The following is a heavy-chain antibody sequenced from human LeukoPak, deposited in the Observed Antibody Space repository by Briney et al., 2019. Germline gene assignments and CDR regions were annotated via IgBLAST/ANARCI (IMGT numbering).Heavy chain of an antibody. D-gene: IGHD4-17*01. CDR3: AKLRDETVTTERQWYFDL. CDR2: ISGDGATT. Sequence: QAGGSLRLSCAASGFPFSSYAMTWVRQAPGKGLEWVSSISGDGATTYHADSVKGRFTISRDNSKNTLYLQMNSLRAEDTAVYYCAKLRDETVTTERQWYFDLWGRGTLVTVSS. V-gene: IGHV3-23*01. CDR1: GFPFSSYA. J-gene: IGHJ2*01.